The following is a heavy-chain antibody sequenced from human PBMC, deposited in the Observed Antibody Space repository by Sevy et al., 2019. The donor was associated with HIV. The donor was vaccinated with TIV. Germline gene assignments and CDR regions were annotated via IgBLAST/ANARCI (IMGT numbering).Heavy chain of an antibody. D-gene: IGHD3-22*01. CDR1: GFTFSTYA. CDR2: ISGSGGGT. Sequence: GGSLRLSCAASGFTFSTYAMSWVRQAPGKGLEWVSVISGSGGGTYYADSVKGRFTISRDNSENTLYLQMNSLRAGDSAVYYCAKDAYYYNSSGYSLSQWYYGMDVWGQGTTVTVSS. J-gene: IGHJ6*02. V-gene: IGHV3-23*01. CDR3: AKDAYYYNSSGYSLSQWYYGMDV.